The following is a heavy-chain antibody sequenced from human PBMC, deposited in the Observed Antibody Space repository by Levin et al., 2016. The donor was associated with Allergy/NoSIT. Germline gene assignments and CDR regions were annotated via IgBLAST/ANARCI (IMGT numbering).Heavy chain of an antibody. J-gene: IGHJ6*02. D-gene: IGHD3-10*01. CDR3: GRELTGSGNYPDYRYGIDV. V-gene: IGHV4-31*02. CDR2: ISYSGDP. Sequence: WIRQPPGKGLEWIAYISYSGDPYYNPSLNSRAFISVDTSKNQFSLKLNSVTAADTAVYFCGRELTGSGNYPDYRYGIDVWGPRDHGHRLL.